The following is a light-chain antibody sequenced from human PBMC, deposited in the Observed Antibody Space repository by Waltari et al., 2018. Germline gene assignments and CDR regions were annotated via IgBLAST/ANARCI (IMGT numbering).Light chain of an antibody. CDR2: DNI. CDR3: AAWDDNLNGVV. J-gene: IGLJ2*01. Sequence: QSVLTQPPSASGTPGQRVTISCSGSSSNIGSNTVNWYQQPPGTAPKLLIYDNIDRPSAVPDRFSGSNSGTSASLAISELQSEDEADYHCAAWDDNLNGVVFGGGTKLTVL. V-gene: IGLV1-44*01. CDR1: SSNIGSNT.